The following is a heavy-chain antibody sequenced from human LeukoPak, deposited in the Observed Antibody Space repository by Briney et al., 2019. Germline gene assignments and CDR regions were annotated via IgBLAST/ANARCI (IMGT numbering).Heavy chain of an antibody. J-gene: IGHJ5*02. Sequence: SQSLSLTCTVSGGSISSSSYYWGWIRQPPGKGLEWIGSIYYSGSTYYNPSLKSRVTITVDTSKNHFTQQLSTVTAAVWAVYYCASHPGGFDPWGEGTLVTVSS. V-gene: IGHV4-39*02. D-gene: IGHD1-26*01. CDR2: IYYSGST. CDR1: GGSISSSSYY. CDR3: ASHPGGFDP.